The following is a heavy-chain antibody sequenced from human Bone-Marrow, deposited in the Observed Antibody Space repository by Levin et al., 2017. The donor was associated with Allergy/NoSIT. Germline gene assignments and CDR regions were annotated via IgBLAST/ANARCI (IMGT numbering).Heavy chain of an antibody. Sequence: GSLRLSCSVSGGSITSSPFFWGWVRQPPGKGLEWIGSFYFGGTTRYNPSLQSRLSISEDTSNNQFSLRLSSVTAADTAVYYCTTSQYFYDSSGYYFAFWGQGALVTVSS. CDR1: GGSITSSPFF. V-gene: IGHV4-39*07. D-gene: IGHD3-22*01. CDR2: FYFGGTT. J-gene: IGHJ4*02. CDR3: TTSQYFYDSSGYYFAF.